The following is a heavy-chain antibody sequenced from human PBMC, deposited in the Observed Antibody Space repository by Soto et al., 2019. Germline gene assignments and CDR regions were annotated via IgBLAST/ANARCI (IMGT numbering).Heavy chain of an antibody. D-gene: IGHD3-16*02. V-gene: IGHV1-69*01. CDR3: ARATTYYDYVWGSYRFDY. CDR2: IIPIFGTA. CDR1: GGTFSSYA. Sequence: QVQLVQSGAEVKKPGSSVKVSCKASGGTFSSYAISWERQAPGQGLEWMGGIIPIFGTANYAQKFQGRVTITADESTRTAYMELSSLTSEDTAVYYWARATTYYDYVWGSYRFDYWGKRTLVTVSS. J-gene: IGHJ4*02.